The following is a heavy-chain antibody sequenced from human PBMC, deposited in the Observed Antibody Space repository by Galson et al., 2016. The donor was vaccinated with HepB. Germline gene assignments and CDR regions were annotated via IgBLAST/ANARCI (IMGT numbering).Heavy chain of an antibody. CDR3: ARDLARGFYDASGSYGYFQD. CDR2: IGLAGDT. D-gene: IGHD3-22*01. V-gene: IGHV3-13*04. Sequence: SLRLSCAASGFTFSNYDIHWVRQAPGRGLEWVSGIGLAGDTYYRGSVKGRFTISRDNSNNTLHLQMSRLRSEDTAVYYCARDLARGFYDASGSYGYFQDWSQATLVTVSS. J-gene: IGHJ1*01. CDR1: GFTFSNYD.